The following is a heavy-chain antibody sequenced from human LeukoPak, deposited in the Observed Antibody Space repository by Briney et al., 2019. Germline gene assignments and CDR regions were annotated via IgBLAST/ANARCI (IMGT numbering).Heavy chain of an antibody. CDR2: IIPIFGTA. Sequence: SVKVSCKASGGTFSSYAISWVRQAPGQWLEWMGGIIPIFGTANYAQKFQGRVTITADESTSTAYMELSSLRSEDTAVYYCARALVVPAAIWFDPWGQGTLVTVSS. V-gene: IGHV1-69*01. D-gene: IGHD2-2*01. CDR1: GGTFSSYA. CDR3: ARALVVPAAIWFDP. J-gene: IGHJ5*02.